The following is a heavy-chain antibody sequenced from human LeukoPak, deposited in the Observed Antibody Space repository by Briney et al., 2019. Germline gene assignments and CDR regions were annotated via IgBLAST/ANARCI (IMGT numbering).Heavy chain of an antibody. D-gene: IGHD6-19*01. CDR2: IKQDGSEK. V-gene: IGHV3-7*01. CDR1: GFTFSSYW. CDR3: ASDGFRKQSLPPYFYYGMDV. J-gene: IGHJ6*02. Sequence: PGGSLRLSCAASGFTFSSYWMSWVRQAPGKGLEWVANIKQDGSEKYYVDSVKGRFTISRDNAKNSLYLQMNSLRAEDTAVYYCASDGFRKQSLPPYFYYGMDVWGPGTTVTVSS.